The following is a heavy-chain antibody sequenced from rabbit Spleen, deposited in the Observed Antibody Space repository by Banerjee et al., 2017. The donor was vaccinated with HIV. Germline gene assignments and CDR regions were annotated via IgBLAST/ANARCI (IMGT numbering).Heavy chain of an antibody. CDR3: ARSDTSISWSASL. CDR2: IYTGSSAGT. J-gene: IGHJ4*01. V-gene: IGHV1S45*01. D-gene: IGHD1-1*01. CDR1: GFSFSSSYN. Sequence: QEQLVESGGGLVQPGASLTLTCTASGFSFSSSYNMCWVRQAPGKGLEWIACIYTGSSAGTFYASWAKGRFTISKTSSTTVTLQVSSLTDADTATYFCARSDTSISWSASLWGPGTLVTVS.